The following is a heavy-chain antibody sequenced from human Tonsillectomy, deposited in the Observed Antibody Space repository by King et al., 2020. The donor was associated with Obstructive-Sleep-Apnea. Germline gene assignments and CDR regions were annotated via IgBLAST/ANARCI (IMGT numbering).Heavy chain of an antibody. V-gene: IGHV3-21*01. CDR2: ITSSSGDL. CDR3: AREPPVMWASIVGGSGFDY. J-gene: IGHJ4*02. D-gene: IGHD1-26*01. CDR1: GFTFSSFS. Sequence: VQLVESGGGLVKPGGSLRLSCAASGFTFSSFSMNWVRQAPGKGLEWVSGITSSSGDLSYADSVRGRFTISRDNAKNSLYLQMNSLRVDDTAVYFCAREPPVMWASIVGGSGFDYWGQGTLVAVSS.